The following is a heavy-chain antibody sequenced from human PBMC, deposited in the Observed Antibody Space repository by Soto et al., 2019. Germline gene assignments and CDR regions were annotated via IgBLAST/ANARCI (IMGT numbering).Heavy chain of an antibody. V-gene: IGHV4-30-4*01. D-gene: IGHD3-10*01. J-gene: IGHJ4*02. CDR3: ARVVGLKRWRTRGYFDY. CDR1: GGSISSGDYY. Sequence: PSETLSLTCTVSGGSISSGDYYWSWIRQPPGKGLEWIGYIYYSGSTYYNPSLKSRVTISVDTSKNQFSLKLSSVTAADTAVYYCARVVGLKRWRTRGYFDYWGQGTLVTVSS. CDR2: IYYSGST.